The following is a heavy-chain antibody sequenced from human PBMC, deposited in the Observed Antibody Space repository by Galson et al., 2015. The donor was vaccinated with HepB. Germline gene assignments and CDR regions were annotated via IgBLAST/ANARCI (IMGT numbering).Heavy chain of an antibody. D-gene: IGHD3-10*01. Sequence: QSGAEVKKPGASVKVSCKASGYTFTSYGISWVRQAPGQGLEWMGWISAYNGNTNYAQKLQGRVTMTTDTSTSTAYMELRSLRSDDTAVYYCARGEGKGLLWFGESPVGYGMDVWGQGTTVTVSS. CDR1: GYTFTSYG. CDR3: ARGEGKGLLWFGESPVGYGMDV. CDR2: ISAYNGNT. J-gene: IGHJ6*02. V-gene: IGHV1-18*01.